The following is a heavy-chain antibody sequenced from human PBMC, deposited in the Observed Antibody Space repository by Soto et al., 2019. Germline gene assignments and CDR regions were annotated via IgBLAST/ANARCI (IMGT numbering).Heavy chain of an antibody. CDR3: ARDPYY. Sequence: EVQLVESGGGLVERGGSLRLSCVVSEFTVSSNYMSWVRQAPGKGLEWVSVIYSGGSTYYADSVKGRFTISRDNSKNTLYLQMNSLRAEDTAVYYCARDPYYWGQGTLVTVSS. CDR2: IYSGGST. V-gene: IGHV3-66*01. J-gene: IGHJ4*02. CDR1: EFTVSSNY.